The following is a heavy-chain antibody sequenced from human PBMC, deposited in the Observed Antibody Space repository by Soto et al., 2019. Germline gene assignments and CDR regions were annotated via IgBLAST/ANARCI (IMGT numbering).Heavy chain of an antibody. V-gene: IGHV3-53*01. J-gene: IGHJ4*02. CDR2: IYSGGDT. CDR3: ARDPFSQYCHETSGFTH. Sequence: GGSLRLCCAASGFSVSSNYMNWVRQSPGKGLEWVSVIYSGGDTHYTDSVKGRFTVSRDTSENTLFLEMKSLRAEDTAIYYCARDPFSQYCHETSGFTHWGLGTMVT. CDR1: GFSVSSNY. D-gene: IGHD2-15*01.